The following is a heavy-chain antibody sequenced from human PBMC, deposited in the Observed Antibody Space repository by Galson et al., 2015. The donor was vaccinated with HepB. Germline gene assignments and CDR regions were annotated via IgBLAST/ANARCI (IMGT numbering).Heavy chain of an antibody. CDR1: GFTFSSYW. J-gene: IGHJ5*02. V-gene: IGHV3-7*03. CDR2: IKQDGSEK. CDR3: ARDNPYYDFWSGYRNWFDP. Sequence: SLRLSCAASGFTFSSYWMSWVRQAPGKGLEWVANIKQDGSEKYYVDSVKGRFTISRDNAKNSLYLQMNSLRAEDTAVYYCARDNPYYDFWSGYRNWFDPWGQGTLVTVSS. D-gene: IGHD3-3*01.